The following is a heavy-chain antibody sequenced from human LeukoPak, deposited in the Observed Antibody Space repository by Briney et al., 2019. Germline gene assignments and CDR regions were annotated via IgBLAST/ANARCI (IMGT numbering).Heavy chain of an antibody. Sequence: PSETLSLTCTVSGGSISSDYWSWIRQPPGKGLEWIGYIYYIGSTNYNPSLKSRITISVDTSKSHFSLKLSSVTAADTAVYYCARGGGATGSSDYWGQGTLVTVSS. J-gene: IGHJ4*02. CDR2: IYYIGST. CDR3: ARGGGATGSSDY. D-gene: IGHD3-16*01. V-gene: IGHV4-59*01. CDR1: GGSISSDY.